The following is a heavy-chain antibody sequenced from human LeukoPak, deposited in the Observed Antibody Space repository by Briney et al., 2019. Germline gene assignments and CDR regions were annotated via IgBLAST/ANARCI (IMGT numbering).Heavy chain of an antibody. CDR2: INHSGST. D-gene: IGHD2-15*01. J-gene: IGHJ5*02. CDR3: ARGQYCSGGSCYSWAWFDP. V-gene: IGHV4-34*01. Sequence: SETLSLTCAVYGGSFSGYYWSWIRQPPGKGLEWIGEINHSGSTNYNPSLKSRVTISVDTSKNQFSLKLSSVTAADTAVYYCARGQYCSGGSCYSWAWFDPWGQETLVTVSS. CDR1: GGSFSGYY.